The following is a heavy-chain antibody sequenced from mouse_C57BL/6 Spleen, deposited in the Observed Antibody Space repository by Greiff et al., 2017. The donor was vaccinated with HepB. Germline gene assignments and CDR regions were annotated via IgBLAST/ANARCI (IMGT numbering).Heavy chain of an antibody. J-gene: IGHJ4*01. CDR3: ARSGTTVVAKYAMDY. Sequence: VKLQESGAELARPGASVKLSCKASGYTFTSYGISWVKQRTGQGLEWIGEIYPRSGNTYYNEKFKGKATLTADKSSSTAYMELRSLTSEDSAVYFCARSGTTVVAKYAMDYWGQGTSVTVSS. CDR1: GYTFTSYG. D-gene: IGHD1-1*01. V-gene: IGHV1-81*01. CDR2: IYPRSGNT.